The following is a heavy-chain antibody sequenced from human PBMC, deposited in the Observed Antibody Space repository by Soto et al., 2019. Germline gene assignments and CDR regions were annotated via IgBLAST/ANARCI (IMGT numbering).Heavy chain of an antibody. D-gene: IGHD5-12*01. V-gene: IGHV3-30*18. CDR3: AKDLVARGDY. J-gene: IGHJ4*02. Sequence: QVHLVESGGGMVQPRRSLRLSCAASAFTFSNYNMHWVRQAPGKGLEWVAFISYDGSNKHYADSVKGRFTISRDNSKNMLYLQMNSLRPEETAVYYCAKDLVARGDYWGQGTLVTVSS. CDR1: AFTFSNYN. CDR2: ISYDGSNK.